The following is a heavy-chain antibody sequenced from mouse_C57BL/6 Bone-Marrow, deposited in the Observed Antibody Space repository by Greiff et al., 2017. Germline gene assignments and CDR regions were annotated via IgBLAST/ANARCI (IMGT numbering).Heavy chain of an antibody. CDR3: AKDVTRGYWYFDV. J-gene: IGHJ1*03. Sequence: EVKLVESGEGLVKPGGSLKLSCAAPGFTFSSYAMSWVRQTPEKRLEWVAYISSGGDYIYYADTVKGRFTISTDNARNTLYLQMSSLKSEDTAMYYCAKDVTRGYWYFDVWGTGTTVTVSS. CDR1: GFTFSSYA. CDR2: ISSGGDYI. V-gene: IGHV5S21*01.